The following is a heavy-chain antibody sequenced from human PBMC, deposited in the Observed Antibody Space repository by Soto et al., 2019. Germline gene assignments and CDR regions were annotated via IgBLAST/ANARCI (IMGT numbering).Heavy chain of an antibody. V-gene: IGHV4-59*08. CDR2: MYYEWRN. Sequence: SETLSLSWTFARCSISSYYWSWIRHPPGTGLEGIGHMYYEWRNIHNPSLKDRATIPVDTSKMQVSLKMSPVTAADTAVYFCARRTPSPLMVRSSRGTWFDPWGQGALVTVSS. D-gene: IGHD2-15*01. CDR3: ARRTPSPLMVRSSRGTWFDP. J-gene: IGHJ5*02. CDR1: RCSISSYY.